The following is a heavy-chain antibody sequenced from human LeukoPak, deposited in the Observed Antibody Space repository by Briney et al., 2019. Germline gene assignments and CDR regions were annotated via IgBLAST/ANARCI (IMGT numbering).Heavy chain of an antibody. J-gene: IGHJ4*02. CDR2: IYYSGST. V-gene: IGHV4-59*01. CDR3: ARDRLYSGTFDY. Sequence: SETLSLTCTVSGGSISSYYWSWIRQPPGKGLEWIGYIYYSGSTNYNPSLKSRVTISVDTSKNQFSLKLSSVTAADTAVYYCARDRLYSGTFDYWGQGTLVTVSS. CDR1: GGSISSYY. D-gene: IGHD2-8*01.